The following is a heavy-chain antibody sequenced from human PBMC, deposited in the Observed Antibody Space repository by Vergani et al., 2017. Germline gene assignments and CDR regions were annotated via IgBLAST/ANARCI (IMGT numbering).Heavy chain of an antibody. D-gene: IGHD3-3*01. V-gene: IGHV3-23*03. CDR1: GFTFSSYA. CDR2: IYSGGSST. CDR3: AKEVTIFGVGPFDY. J-gene: IGHJ4*02. Sequence: EVQLVESGGGLVQPGGSLKLSCAASGFTFSSYAMSWVRQAPGKGLEWVSVIYSGGSSTYYADSVKGRFTISRDNSKNTLYLQMNSLRAEDTAVYYCAKEVTIFGVGPFDYWGQGTLVTVSS.